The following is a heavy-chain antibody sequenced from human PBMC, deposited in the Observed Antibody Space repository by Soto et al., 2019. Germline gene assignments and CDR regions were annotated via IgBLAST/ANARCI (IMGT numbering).Heavy chain of an antibody. V-gene: IGHV1-18*04. CDR1: GYIFNGYG. Sequence: QIQLVQSGGEVKKPGASVNLSCKASGYIFNGYGISWVRQAPGQGLEWMGWISPYNGHTEYSQSLQGRLTVTEDTPTTTVYMELRSLRADDTAVYYCARGGSGYHTGRGFAGAMDVWGQGTTVTVSS. D-gene: IGHD3-3*01. J-gene: IGHJ6*02. CDR3: ARGGSGYHTGRGFAGAMDV. CDR2: ISPYNGHT.